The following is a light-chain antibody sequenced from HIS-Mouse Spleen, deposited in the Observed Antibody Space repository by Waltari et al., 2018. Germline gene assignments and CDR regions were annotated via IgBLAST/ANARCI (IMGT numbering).Light chain of an antibody. CDR1: SSDVGGYNY. CDR2: DVS. Sequence: PGQSITISCTGTSSDVGGYNYVSWYQQHPGKAPKLMIYDVSNRPSGVSNRFSGSKSGNTASLTVSGLQAEDEADYYCSSYAGSNNYWVFGGGTKLTVL. CDR3: SSYAGSNNYWV. J-gene: IGLJ3*02. V-gene: IGLV2-14*03.